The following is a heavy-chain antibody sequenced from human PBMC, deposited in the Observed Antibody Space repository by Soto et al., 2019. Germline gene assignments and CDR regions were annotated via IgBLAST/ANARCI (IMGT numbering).Heavy chain of an antibody. CDR3: AKSAGGFGDSRAYFDY. CDR1: GFTFDDYA. Sequence: LRLSCAASGFTFDDYAMHWVRQAPGKGLEWVSGISWNSGSIGYADSVKGRFTISRDNAKNSLYLQMNSLRAEDTALYYCAKSAGGFGDSRAYFDYWGQGTLVTVSS. V-gene: IGHV3-9*01. D-gene: IGHD6-13*01. CDR2: ISWNSGSI. J-gene: IGHJ4*02.